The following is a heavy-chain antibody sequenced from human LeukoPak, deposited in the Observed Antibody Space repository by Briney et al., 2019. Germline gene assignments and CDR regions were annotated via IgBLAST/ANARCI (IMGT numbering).Heavy chain of an antibody. CDR2: IYYSGST. CDR1: GGSISSSSYY. V-gene: IGHV4-39*07. CDR3: ARVAYYYDSSGYWAPFDP. J-gene: IGHJ5*02. Sequence: SETLSLTCTASGGSISSSSYYWGWIRQPPGKGLEWIGSIYYSGSTYYNPSLKSRVTISVDTSKNQFSLKLSSVTAADTAVYYCARVAYYYDSSGYWAPFDPWGQGTLVTVSS. D-gene: IGHD3-22*01.